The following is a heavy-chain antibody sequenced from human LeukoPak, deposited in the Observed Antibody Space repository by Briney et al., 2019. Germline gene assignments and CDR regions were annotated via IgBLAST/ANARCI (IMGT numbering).Heavy chain of an antibody. CDR2: ISGSGGST. J-gene: IGHJ4*02. CDR3: AKRYSSSWRHFDY. CDR1: GFTFSSYA. D-gene: IGHD6-13*01. V-gene: IGHV3-23*01. Sequence: PGGSLRLSCAASGFTFSSYAMSWVRPAAGKGLEWVSAISGSGGSTYYADSVKGRFTISRDNSKNTLYLQMNSLRAEDTAVYYCAKRYSSSWRHFDYWGQGKLVTVSS.